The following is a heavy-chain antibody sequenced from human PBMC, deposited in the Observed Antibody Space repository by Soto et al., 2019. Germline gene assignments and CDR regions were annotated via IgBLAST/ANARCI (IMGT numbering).Heavy chain of an antibody. CDR3: ARDRGGVTQTIFDY. D-gene: IGHD2-21*02. V-gene: IGHV3-33*01. J-gene: IGHJ4*02. Sequence: QVQLVESGGGVVQPGRSLRLSCAASGFTFSSYGMHWVRQAPGKGLEWVAVIWYDGSNKYYAGSVKGRFTISRDNSKNTLYLQMNSLRAEDTAVYYCARDRGGVTQTIFDYWGQGTLVTVSS. CDR1: GFTFSSYG. CDR2: IWYDGSNK.